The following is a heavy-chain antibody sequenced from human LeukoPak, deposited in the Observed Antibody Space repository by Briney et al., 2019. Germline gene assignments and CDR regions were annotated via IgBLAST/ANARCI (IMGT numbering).Heavy chain of an antibody. CDR3: ASSYCSSTSCYAPPFDY. V-gene: IGHV1-69*13. D-gene: IGHD2-2*01. CDR1: GYTFTSYG. J-gene: IGHJ4*02. Sequence: ASVKVSCKASGYTFTSYGISWVRQAPGQGLEWMGGIIPIFGTANYAQKFQGRVTITADESTSTAYMELSSLRSEDTAVYYCASSYCSSTSCYAPPFDYWGQGTLVTVSS. CDR2: IIPIFGTA.